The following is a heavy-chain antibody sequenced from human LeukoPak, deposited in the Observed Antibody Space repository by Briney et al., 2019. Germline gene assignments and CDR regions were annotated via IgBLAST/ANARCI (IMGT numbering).Heavy chain of an antibody. J-gene: IGHJ3*02. D-gene: IGHD3-10*01. Sequence: PGGSLRLSCAASGFTFDDYAMHWVRQAPGKGLEWASGISWNSGSIGYADSVKGRFTISRDNAKNSLYLQMNSLRAEDTALYYCAKDSRWFGELFGPSPETGAFDIWGQGTMVTVSS. CDR3: AKDSRWFGELFGPSPETGAFDI. CDR1: GFTFDDYA. V-gene: IGHV3-9*01. CDR2: ISWNSGSI.